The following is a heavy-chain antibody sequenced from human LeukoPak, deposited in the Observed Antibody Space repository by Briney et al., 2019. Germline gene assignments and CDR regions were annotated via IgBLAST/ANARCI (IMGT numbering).Heavy chain of an antibody. D-gene: IGHD3-10*01. CDR3: ARAIYDGAWFGFDY. V-gene: IGHV3-21*03. J-gene: IGHJ4*02. CDR2: ISSSSYI. Sequence: GGSLRLSCAASGFTFSSYSMNWVRQAPGKGLEWVSSISSSSYIYYADSVKGRFTISRDNSKNTLFLQMNTLRAEDTAIYYCARAIYDGAWFGFDYWGQGTLVTVSS. CDR1: GFTFSSYS.